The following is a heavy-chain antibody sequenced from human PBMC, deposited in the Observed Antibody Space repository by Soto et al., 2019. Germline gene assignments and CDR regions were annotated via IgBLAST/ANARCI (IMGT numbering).Heavy chain of an antibody. CDR1: GFTFSSYS. J-gene: IGHJ4*02. Sequence: GGSLRLSCAASGFTFSSYSMNWVRQAPGKGLECVSSISSSSSYIYYADSVKGRFTISRDNAKNSLYLQMNSLRAEDTAVYYCASALGYSGGYFDYWGQGTLVTVSS. V-gene: IGHV3-21*01. CDR2: ISSSSSYI. CDR3: ASALGYSGGYFDY. D-gene: IGHD5-18*01.